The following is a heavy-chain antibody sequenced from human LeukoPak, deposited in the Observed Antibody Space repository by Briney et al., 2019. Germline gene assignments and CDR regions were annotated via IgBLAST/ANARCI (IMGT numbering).Heavy chain of an antibody. CDR2: MNSAGTTI. Sequence: GGSLRLSCAASGFTISGFWMHWVRQVPGEGLVWVARMNSAGTTINYADSVKGRFTISRDNVRDTLHLQMNNLSLEDTAVYFCIREVQVRASASLGLWGRGTLVTVS. V-gene: IGHV3-74*01. D-gene: IGHD1-1*01. CDR1: GFTISGFW. J-gene: IGHJ4*01. CDR3: IREVQVRASASLGL.